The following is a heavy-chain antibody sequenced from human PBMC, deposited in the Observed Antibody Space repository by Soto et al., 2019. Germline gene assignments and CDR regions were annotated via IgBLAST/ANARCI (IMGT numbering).Heavy chain of an antibody. J-gene: IGHJ4*02. D-gene: IGHD5-18*01. CDR3: AKVGIGPMATDY. V-gene: IGHV3-23*01. Sequence: GSLRLSCSASGFTFSSYAMSWVRQAPGKGLEWVSAISGSGGSTYYADSVKGRFTISRDNSKNTLYLQMNSLRAEDTAVYYCAKVGIGPMATDYWGQGTLVTVYS. CDR2: ISGSGGST. CDR1: GFTFSSYA.